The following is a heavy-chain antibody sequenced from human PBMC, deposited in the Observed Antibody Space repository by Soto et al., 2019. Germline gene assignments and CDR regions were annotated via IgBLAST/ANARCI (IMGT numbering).Heavy chain of an antibody. CDR1: GYTFTTYT. J-gene: IGHJ4*02. CDR3: ARDRSSSWYGDH. V-gene: IGHV1-3*01. Sequence: ASVKVSCKASGYTFTTYTMHWVRQAPGQRLEWMGWINAGSGNTQYSPKFQGRVTITRDTSASTVYMELSSLRSEDTAVYYCARDRSSSWYGDHWGQGTLVTVSS. CDR2: INAGSGNT. D-gene: IGHD6-13*01.